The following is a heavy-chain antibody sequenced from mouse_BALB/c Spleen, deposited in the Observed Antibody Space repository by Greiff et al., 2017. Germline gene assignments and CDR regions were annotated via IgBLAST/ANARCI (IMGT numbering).Heavy chain of an antibody. CDR3: AREAYYGVMDY. V-gene: IGHV5-4*02. J-gene: IGHJ4*01. CDR1: GFTFSDYY. Sequence: EVQVVESGGGLVKPGGSLKLSCAASGFTFSDYYMYWVRQTPEKRLEWVATISDGGSYTYYPDSVKGRFTISRDNAKNNLYLQMSSLKSEDTAMYYCAREAYYGVMDYWGQGTSVTVSS. D-gene: IGHD2-10*01. CDR2: ISDGGSYT.